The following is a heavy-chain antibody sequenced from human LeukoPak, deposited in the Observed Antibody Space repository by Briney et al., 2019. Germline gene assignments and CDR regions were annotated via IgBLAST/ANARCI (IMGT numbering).Heavy chain of an antibody. CDR2: IYYSGST. CDR1: GGSISSHF. Sequence: PSKTQSLSCTVSGGSISSHFWSWSRQPPGNGLERIGYIYYSGSTNYNPSLKSRVTISVDTFKNQFSLKLSSVTAADTAVYYCVRVSNWQYYGVVVWGQGTTVTVS. J-gene: IGHJ6*02. V-gene: IGHV4-59*11. D-gene: IGHD1-20*01. CDR3: VRVSNWQYYGVVV.